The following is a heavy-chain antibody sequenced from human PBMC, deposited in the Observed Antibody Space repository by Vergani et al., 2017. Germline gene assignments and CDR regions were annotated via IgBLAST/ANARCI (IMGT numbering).Heavy chain of an antibody. Sequence: EVHLLESGGGLVQSGGSLRLSCAASGLTFSNSAVSWVRQAPGRGLAWVSSISGPGLSTYYADSVKGRFSISRDNSKNTVFLQMHSLRAEDTAIYYCVKEKIDLVSYFFDSWGHGILVTVSS. V-gene: IGHV3-23*01. J-gene: IGHJ4*01. CDR1: GLTFSNSA. D-gene: IGHD2/OR15-2a*01. CDR2: ISGPGLST. CDR3: VKEKIDLVSYFFDS.